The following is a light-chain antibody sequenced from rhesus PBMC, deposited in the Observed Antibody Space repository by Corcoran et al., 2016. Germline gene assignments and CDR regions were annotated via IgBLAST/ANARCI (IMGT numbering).Light chain of an antibody. CDR2: APS. V-gene: IGKV1-28*01. Sequence: DIQMTQSPSSLSASVGDTVTISCRASQGINSYLNWFQKKPGKAPKLLIYAPSTFESGVPSRFGGSGSGTEFTLTISSLQPEDFATYYCLQRNTYPFTFGPGTKLDIK. J-gene: IGKJ3*01. CDR3: LQRNTYPFT. CDR1: QGINSY.